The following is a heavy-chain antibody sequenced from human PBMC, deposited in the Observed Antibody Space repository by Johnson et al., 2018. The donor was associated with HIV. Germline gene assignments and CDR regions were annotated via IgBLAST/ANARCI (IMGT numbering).Heavy chain of an antibody. J-gene: IGHJ3*02. CDR1: GFTFSTFG. CDR3: ARDRWGLKDAFDI. Sequence: QMQLVESGGGLVQPGGSLRLSCAASGFTFSTFGMHWVRQAPGKGLEWVAFIRYAGSDKYYGDSVKGRFTISRDNAKNSLYLQMNSLRAEDTSVYYCARDRWGLKDAFDIWGQGTMVTVSS. D-gene: IGHD3-16*01. CDR2: IRYAGSDK. V-gene: IGHV3-30*02.